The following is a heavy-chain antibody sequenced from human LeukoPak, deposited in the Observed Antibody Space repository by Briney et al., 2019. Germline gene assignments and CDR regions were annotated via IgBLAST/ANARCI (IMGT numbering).Heavy chain of an antibody. CDR1: AFIFSGHW. D-gene: IGHD3-22*01. CDR3: ATDFYDST. V-gene: IGHV3-15*07. J-gene: IGHJ5*02. CDR2: IRSNSDGGTI. Sequence: PGGSLRLSCEGSAFIFSGHWMNWVRQAPGKGLEWVGRIRSNSDGGTIDYAAPVKGRFTLSRDDSRTTLYLQMNSLQTEDTAVYYCATDFYDSTWGQGTLVTVSS.